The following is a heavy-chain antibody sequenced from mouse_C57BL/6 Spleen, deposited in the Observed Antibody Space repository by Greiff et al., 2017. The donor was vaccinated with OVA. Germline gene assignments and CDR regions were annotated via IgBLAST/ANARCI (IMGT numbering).Heavy chain of an antibody. V-gene: IGHV5-9*01. J-gene: IGHJ3*01. CDR2: ISGGGGNT. CDR1: GFTFSSYT. Sequence: EVKLVESGGGLVKPGGSLKLSCAASGFTFSSYTMFWVRQTPEKRLEWVATISGGGGNTYYPDSVTGRFPISRDNAKNTLYLQMSSLTAKDTALYYCARRGDWFADWGKGTLVTVSA. CDR3: ARRGDWFAD.